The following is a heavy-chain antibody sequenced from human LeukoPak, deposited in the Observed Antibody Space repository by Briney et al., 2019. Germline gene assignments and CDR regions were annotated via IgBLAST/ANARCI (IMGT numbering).Heavy chain of an antibody. CDR3: AKETVVVVAATPDAFDI. D-gene: IGHD2-15*01. CDR1: GFTFSSYW. J-gene: IGHJ3*02. V-gene: IGHV3-23*01. Sequence: PGGSLRLSCAASGFTFSSYWMHWVRQAPGEGLVWVSVISGSGGNTYYADAVRGRFTISRDNSKNTVSLQMNSLRVEDTAVYYCAKETVVVVAATPDAFDIWGQGTMVTVSS. CDR2: ISGSGGNT.